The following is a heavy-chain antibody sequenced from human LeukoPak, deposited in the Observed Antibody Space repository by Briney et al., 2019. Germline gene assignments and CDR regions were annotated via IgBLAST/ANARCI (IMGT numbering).Heavy chain of an antibody. J-gene: IGHJ4*02. Sequence: GGSLRLSCAASGFIFRDYAMSWVRQAPGKGLAWVSATSDSGGSIYYADSVKGRFTISRDNSKNTLYLQMNSLRAEDTAVYYCAKAMTKGPPFDYWGQGTLVTVSS. CDR3: AKAMTKGPPFDY. V-gene: IGHV3-23*01. CDR2: TSDSGGSI. D-gene: IGHD3-22*01. CDR1: GFIFRDYA.